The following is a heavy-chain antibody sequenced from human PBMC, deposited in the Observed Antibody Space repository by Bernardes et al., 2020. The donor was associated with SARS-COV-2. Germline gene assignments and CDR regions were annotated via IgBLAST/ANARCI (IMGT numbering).Heavy chain of an antibody. J-gene: IGHJ5*02. CDR2: IYHSGST. CDR1: GESFSDYY. CDR3: AREYSTSSRLNWFDP. Sequence: ETLSLTCAVYGESFSDYYWTWIRQPPGKGLEWIGEIYHSGSTNYNPSLKSRVTISVDTSKNQFSLKLNSVTAADTAVYYCAREYSTSSRLNWFDPWGQGTLVTVSS. D-gene: IGHD6-6*01. V-gene: IGHV4-34*01.